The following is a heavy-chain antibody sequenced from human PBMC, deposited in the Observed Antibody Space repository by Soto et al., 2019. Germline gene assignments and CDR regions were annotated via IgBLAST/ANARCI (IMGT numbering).Heavy chain of an antibody. D-gene: IGHD4-17*01. CDR3: ARRYGDCFDY. CDR2: IYYSGST. CDR1: GGSIRSYY. J-gene: IGHJ4*02. Sequence: QVQLQESGPGLVKPSETLSLTCTVSGGSIRSYYWSWIRQPPGKGLEWIGYIYYSGSTNYNPSLKSRVTISVDTSKNQFSLNLSSVTAADTAVYYCARRYGDCFDYWGQGTLVTVSS. V-gene: IGHV4-59*08.